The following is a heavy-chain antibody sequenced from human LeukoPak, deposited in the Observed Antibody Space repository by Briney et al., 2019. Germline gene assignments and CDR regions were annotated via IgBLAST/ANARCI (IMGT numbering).Heavy chain of an antibody. V-gene: IGHV3-48*02. Sequence: GGSLRLSCAASGFTFSSYSMNWVRQAPGKGLERVSYISSSSSTIYYADSVKGRFTISRDNAKNSLYLQMNSLRDEDTAVYYCARDKERGWFGEFPNWFDPWGQGTLVTVSS. CDR1: GFTFSSYS. CDR2: ISSSSSTI. J-gene: IGHJ5*02. D-gene: IGHD3-10*01. CDR3: ARDKERGWFGEFPNWFDP.